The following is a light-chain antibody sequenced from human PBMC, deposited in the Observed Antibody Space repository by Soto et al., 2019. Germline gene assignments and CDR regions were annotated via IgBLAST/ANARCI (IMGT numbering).Light chain of an antibody. CDR1: SSNIGAGYD. Sequence: QSVLTQPPSVSGAPGQRVTISCTGSSSNIGAGYDVPWYQQLPGTAPKLLIYGNSNRPSGVPDRFSGSKSGTSASLAITGLQAEDEADYYGQSYDGSLSAVVFGGGTKLT. CDR3: QSYDGSLSAVV. J-gene: IGLJ2*01. V-gene: IGLV1-40*01. CDR2: GNS.